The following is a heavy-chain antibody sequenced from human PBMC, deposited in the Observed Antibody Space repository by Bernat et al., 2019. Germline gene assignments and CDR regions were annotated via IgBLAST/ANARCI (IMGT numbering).Heavy chain of an antibody. V-gene: IGHV2-70*01. Sequence: QVTLRESGPALVKPTQTLTLTCTFSGFSLSTSGMCVSWIRQPPGKALEWLALIDWDDDKYYSTSLKTRLTIPKDTSKNQVVLTMTNMDPVDTATYYCARQDGAARIFDYWGQGTLVTVSS. D-gene: IGHD6-6*01. CDR3: ARQDGAARIFDY. CDR2: IDWDDDK. J-gene: IGHJ4*02. CDR1: GFSLSTSGMC.